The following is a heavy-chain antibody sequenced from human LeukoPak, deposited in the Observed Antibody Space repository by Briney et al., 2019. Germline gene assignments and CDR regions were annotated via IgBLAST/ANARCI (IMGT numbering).Heavy chain of an antibody. CDR2: INQDETKE. V-gene: IGHV3-7*01. D-gene: IGHD5-12*01. J-gene: IGHJ4*02. CDR3: VRDGGVSGYDLLDY. Sequence: PGGSLRLSCAASGFTFSNYWMTWVRQAPGKGLEWVAVINQDETKEYYMDSVKARFTISRDTAKNSVSLQMNSLRAEDTAVYYCVRDGGVSGYDLLDYWGQGTLVTVSS. CDR1: GFTFSNYW.